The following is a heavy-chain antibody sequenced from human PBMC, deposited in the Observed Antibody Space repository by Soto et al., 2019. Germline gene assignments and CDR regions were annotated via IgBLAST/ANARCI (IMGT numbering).Heavy chain of an antibody. V-gene: IGHV3-53*01. D-gene: IGHD3-22*01. CDR3: ARHDSSGYYRPNHPYYYYGMDV. J-gene: IGHJ6*02. CDR2: IYSGGST. Sequence: GGSLRLSCAASGFTVSSNYMSWVRQAPGKGLEWVSVIYSGGSTYYADSVKGRFTISRDNSKNTLYLQMNSLRAEDTAVYYCARHDSSGYYRPNHPYYYYGMDVWGQGTTVTVSS. CDR1: GFTVSSNY.